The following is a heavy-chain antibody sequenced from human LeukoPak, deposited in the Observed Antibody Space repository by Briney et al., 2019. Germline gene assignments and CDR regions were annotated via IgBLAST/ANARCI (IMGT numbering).Heavy chain of an antibody. J-gene: IGHJ4*02. D-gene: IGHD2-2*01. CDR2: IYTSGST. CDR3: AGVVSAANAGSYVDY. V-gene: IGHV4-4*07. Sequence: SETLSLTCTVSGGSISSYHWSWIRQPAGKGLEWIGRIYTSGSTNYNPSLKSRVTMSVDTSKNQFSLKLSSVTAADTAVYYCAGVVSAANAGSYVDYWGQGTLVTVSS. CDR1: GGSISSYH.